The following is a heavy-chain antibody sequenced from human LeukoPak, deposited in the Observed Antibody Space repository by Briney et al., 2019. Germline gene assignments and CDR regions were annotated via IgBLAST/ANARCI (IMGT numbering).Heavy chain of an antibody. Sequence: PGGSLRLSCVASGFTFSSYAMSWVRQAPGKGLEWVATIDSGGGSTYYADSVKGRFTISRDNSKNTLYLQMNSLRAEDTAVYYCARCGGSGSYFFGYWGQGTLVTVSS. CDR2: IDSGGGST. CDR3: ARCGGSGSYFFGY. CDR1: GFTFSSYA. D-gene: IGHD1-26*01. J-gene: IGHJ4*02. V-gene: IGHV3-23*01.